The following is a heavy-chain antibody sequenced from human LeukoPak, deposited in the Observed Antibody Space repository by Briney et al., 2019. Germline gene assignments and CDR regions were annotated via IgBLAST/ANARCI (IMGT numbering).Heavy chain of an antibody. CDR2: INPNSGGT. CDR3: ASTKTPPSVAFDI. J-gene: IGHJ3*02. CDR1: GYTFTSYY. D-gene: IGHD4-23*01. V-gene: IGHV1-2*06. Sequence: AASVKVSCKASGYTFTSYYMHWVRQAPGQGLEWMGRINPNSGGTNYAQKFQGRVTMTRDTSISTAYMELSRLRSDDTAVYYCASTKTPPSVAFDIWGQGTMVTVSS.